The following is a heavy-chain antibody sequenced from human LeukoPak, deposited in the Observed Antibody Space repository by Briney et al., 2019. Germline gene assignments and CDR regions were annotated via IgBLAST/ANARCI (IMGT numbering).Heavy chain of an antibody. V-gene: IGHV3-30-3*01. CDR3: ARGVVVVAAGMGYGMDV. Sequence: GGSLRLSCAASGFTFSSYAMHWVPQAPGKGLEWVAVISYDGSNKYYADSVKGRFTISRDNFKNTLYLQMNSLRAEDTAVYYCARGVVVVAAGMGYGMDVWGQGTTVTVSS. D-gene: IGHD2-15*01. CDR2: ISYDGSNK. J-gene: IGHJ6*02. CDR1: GFTFSSYA.